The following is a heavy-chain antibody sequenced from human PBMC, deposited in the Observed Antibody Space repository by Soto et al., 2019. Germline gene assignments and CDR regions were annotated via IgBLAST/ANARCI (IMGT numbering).Heavy chain of an antibody. V-gene: IGHV3-66*01. Sequence: EVQMVESGGGLVQPGGSLRLSCAVSGFTVITNYISWVRQAPGKGLEWVSDIYAGGNTYYADSVKGRFAISRDNSKNTLYLETNSLRAEDTAGYYCARKKSIVGATGYFDYWGQGTLVSVSS. J-gene: IGHJ4*02. CDR3: ARKKSIVGATGYFDY. CDR2: IYAGGNT. D-gene: IGHD1-26*01. CDR1: GFTVITNY.